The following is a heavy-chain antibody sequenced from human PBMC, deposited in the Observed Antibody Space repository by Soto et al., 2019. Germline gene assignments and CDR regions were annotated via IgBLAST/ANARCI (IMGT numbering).Heavy chain of an antibody. Sequence: GGSLRLSCAASGFTFSSYGMHWVRQAPGKGLEWVAVIWYDGSNKYYADSVKGRFTISRDNSKNTLYLQMNSLRAEDTAVYYCERALELGAFDYWGQGTLVTVSS. J-gene: IGHJ4*02. CDR1: GFTFSSYG. D-gene: IGHD1-7*01. V-gene: IGHV3-33*01. CDR3: ERALELGAFDY. CDR2: IWYDGSNK.